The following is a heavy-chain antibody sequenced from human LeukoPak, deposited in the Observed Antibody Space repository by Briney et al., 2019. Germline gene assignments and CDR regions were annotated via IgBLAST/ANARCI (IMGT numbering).Heavy chain of an antibody. CDR2: ISSSGSTI. V-gene: IGHV3-48*03. D-gene: IGHD3-9*01. J-gene: IGHJ4*02. CDR3: ARESILTGYLDY. Sequence: GGSLRLSCPASGFTFSSYEMNWVRQAPGKGLEWVSYISSSGSTIYYADSVKGRFTISRDNAKNSLYLQMNSLRAEDTAVYYCARESILTGYLDYWGQGTLVTVSS. CDR1: GFTFSSYE.